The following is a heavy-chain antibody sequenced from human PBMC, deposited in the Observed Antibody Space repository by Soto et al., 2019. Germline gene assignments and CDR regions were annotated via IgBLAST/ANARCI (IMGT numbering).Heavy chain of an antibody. CDR3: RVTGVSEVDY. D-gene: IGHD2-8*01. J-gene: IGHJ4*02. CDR1: GYTFSGFF. CDR2: IYPDSGGT. V-gene: IGHV1-2*02. Sequence: QVQLVQSGAEVKKPGASVKVSCRTSGYTFSGFFIHWVRQAPGQGLESMGWIYPDSGGTDYAQKFQGRVTMTRDTSISTAYMELSRLRSDDTAVYYCRVTGVSEVDYWGQGTLVTVSS.